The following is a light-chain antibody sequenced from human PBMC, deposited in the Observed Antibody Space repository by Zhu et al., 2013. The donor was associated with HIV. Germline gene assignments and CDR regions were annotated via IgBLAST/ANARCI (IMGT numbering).Light chain of an antibody. V-gene: IGKV1-39*01. CDR3: QQYNDYSTWT. CDR2: AAS. Sequence: DIQMTQSPSSLSTSVGDRVTITCRASQSISSYLNWYQQKPGKTPNLLIYAASSLQSGVPSRFSGSGSGTEFTLTISSLQPDDFATYYCQQYNDYSTWTFGQGTKVDIK. J-gene: IGKJ1*01. CDR1: QSISSY.